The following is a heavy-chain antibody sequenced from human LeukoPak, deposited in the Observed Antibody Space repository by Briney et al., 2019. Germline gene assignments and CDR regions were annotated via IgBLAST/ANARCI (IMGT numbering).Heavy chain of an antibody. CDR2: IGTSGGDT. CDR1: GFTFGSYA. Sequence: GGSLRLSCAVSGFTFGSYAMSWVRQAPGRGLEWVSTIGTSGGDTYYTDSVKGRFTISRDNSKNTLYLQMNSLTAEDTAVYYCAKRNYYLDYWGQGTLVTVSS. V-gene: IGHV3-23*01. CDR3: AKRNYYLDY. J-gene: IGHJ4*02.